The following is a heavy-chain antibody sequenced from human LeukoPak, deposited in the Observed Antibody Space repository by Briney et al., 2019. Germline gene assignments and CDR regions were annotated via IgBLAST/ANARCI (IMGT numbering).Heavy chain of an antibody. D-gene: IGHD4-17*01. J-gene: IGHJ3*02. CDR1: GGSISSYY. CDR2: IYTSGST. CDR3: ARVGYGDSHDAFDI. V-gene: IGHV4-4*07. Sequence: SETLSLTCTASGGSISSYYRSWIRQPAGKGLEWIGRIYTSGSTNYNPSLKSRVTMSVDTSKNQFSLKLSSVPAADTAVYYCARVGYGDSHDAFDIWGQGTMVTVSS.